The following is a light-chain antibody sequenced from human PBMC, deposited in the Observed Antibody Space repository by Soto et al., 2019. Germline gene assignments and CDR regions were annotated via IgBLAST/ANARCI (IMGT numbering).Light chain of an antibody. CDR1: QSLLHSDGYNH. V-gene: IGKV2-28*01. J-gene: IGKJ4*01. Sequence: DIVMTQAPLSLPVTPGEPASISCRSSQSLLHSDGYNHLDWYLQKPGQSPQLLIYEGSKRASGVTDRFSGSGSGTDFTLKISRVEAEDVGVYHCMQALHPPPTFGGGTKVEIK. CDR3: MQALHPPPT. CDR2: EGS.